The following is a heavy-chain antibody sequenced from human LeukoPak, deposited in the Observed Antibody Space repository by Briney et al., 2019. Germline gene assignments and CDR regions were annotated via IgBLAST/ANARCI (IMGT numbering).Heavy chain of an antibody. Sequence: GGSLRLSCTASGFTFGDYAMSWFRQAPGKGLEWVGFIRSKAYGGTTEYAASVKGRFTISRDDSKSIAYLQMNSLKTEDTAVFYCTRAPYYGSTSCLPYYFDYWGQGTLVTVSS. D-gene: IGHD2-2*01. CDR2: IRSKAYGGTT. CDR3: TRAPYYGSTSCLPYYFDY. V-gene: IGHV3-49*03. J-gene: IGHJ4*02. CDR1: GFTFGDYA.